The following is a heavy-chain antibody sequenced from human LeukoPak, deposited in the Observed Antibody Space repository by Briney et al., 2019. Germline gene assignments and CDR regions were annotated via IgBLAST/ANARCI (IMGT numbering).Heavy chain of an antibody. CDR3: ARDHLLFRQPPNWFDP. V-gene: IGHV1-2*02. D-gene: IGHD1-14*01. CDR1: GYTFSDYY. Sequence: GASVKVSCKASGYTFSDYYTHWVRQAPGQGLEWMGWINPDSGGTKYAQKFQDRVTMTSDTSISTAYMELSRLRSDDTAVYYCARDHLLFRQPPNWFDPWGQGTLVTVSS. J-gene: IGHJ5*02. CDR2: INPDSGGT.